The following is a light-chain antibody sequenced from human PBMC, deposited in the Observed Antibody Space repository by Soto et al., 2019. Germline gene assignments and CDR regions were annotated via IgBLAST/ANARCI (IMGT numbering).Light chain of an antibody. Sequence: QLTQSPSSLSASVGDRVTITCRASQSIDNFVNWYQQKPEKAPKLLVSAASNLQSGVPSRFSGSGSGTDFTLTINTLQPEDVATYYCQQTYSLPPITFGQGTRLDIK. V-gene: IGKV1-39*01. J-gene: IGKJ5*01. CDR3: QQTYSLPPIT. CDR1: QSIDNF. CDR2: AAS.